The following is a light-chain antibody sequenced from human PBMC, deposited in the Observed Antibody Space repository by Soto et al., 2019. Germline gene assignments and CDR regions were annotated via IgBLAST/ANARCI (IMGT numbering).Light chain of an antibody. CDR3: CSYAGSYTWV. CDR2: GNS. Sequence: QSVLAQPPSVSGAPGQKVTISCTGSSSNIGAGYDLHWYQQLPGTAPNLLLYGNSNRPSGVPDRFSGSKSGTSASLAITGLQAEDEADYYRCSYAGSYTWVFGSGTKVTVL. V-gene: IGLV1-40*01. J-gene: IGLJ1*01. CDR1: SSNIGAGYD.